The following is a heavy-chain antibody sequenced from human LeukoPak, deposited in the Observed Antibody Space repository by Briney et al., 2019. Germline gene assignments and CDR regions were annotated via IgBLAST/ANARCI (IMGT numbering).Heavy chain of an antibody. Sequence: PGGSLRLSCAVSGFTFSGYWMTWVRQAPGKGLEWVANIKQDGSEKYYVDSVKGRFTISRDNAKNSLYLQMNSLRAEDTAVYHCAREDGYNFFDYWGQGTLVTVSS. D-gene: IGHD5-24*01. CDR2: IKQDGSEK. CDR1: GFTFSGYW. V-gene: IGHV3-7*04. CDR3: AREDGYNFFDY. J-gene: IGHJ4*02.